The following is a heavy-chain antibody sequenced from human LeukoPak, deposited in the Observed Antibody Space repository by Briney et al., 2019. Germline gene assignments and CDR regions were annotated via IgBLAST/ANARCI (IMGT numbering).Heavy chain of an antibody. Sequence: SETLSLTCAVSGGSISSGSYSWSWIRQPPGKGLEWIGYIYYSGSTYYNPSLKSRVTISVDTSKNQFSLKLSSVTAADTAVYYCARSHDYGDYYFDYWGQGTLVTVSS. CDR3: ARSHDYGDYYFDY. CDR2: IYYSGST. CDR1: GGSISSGSYS. D-gene: IGHD4-17*01. J-gene: IGHJ4*02. V-gene: IGHV4-30-4*07.